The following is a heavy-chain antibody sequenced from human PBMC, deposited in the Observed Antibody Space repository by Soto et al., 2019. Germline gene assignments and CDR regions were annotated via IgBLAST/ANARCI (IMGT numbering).Heavy chain of an antibody. CDR3: AKGAVAGLSLYYGMDV. CDR2: ISYDGSNK. Sequence: QVQLVESGGGVVQPGRSLRLSCAASGFTFSSYAMHWVRQAPGKGLEWVAVISYDGSNKYYAESVKGRFTISRDNSKNTLYLQMNSLRAEDTAVYYCAKGAVAGLSLYYGMDVWGQGTTVTVSS. J-gene: IGHJ6*02. CDR1: GFTFSSYA. V-gene: IGHV3-30-3*01. D-gene: IGHD6-19*01.